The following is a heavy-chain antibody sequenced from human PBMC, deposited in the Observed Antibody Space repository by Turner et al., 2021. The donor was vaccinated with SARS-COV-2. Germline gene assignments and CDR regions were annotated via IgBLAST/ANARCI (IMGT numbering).Heavy chain of an antibody. CDR1: GDSISGNY. CDR2: IYYSGST. J-gene: IGHJ4*02. V-gene: IGHV4-59*01. CDR3: ERGFDY. Sequence: QLQLQESGPGLVKPSETLSLTCTVSGDSISGNYYRWIRQPPVQGLEWIGYIYYSGSTNYNPTRKTRVTISVDTPKTLFSLKLSAVTAADTDGYYCERGFDYWGQGTLVTVSS.